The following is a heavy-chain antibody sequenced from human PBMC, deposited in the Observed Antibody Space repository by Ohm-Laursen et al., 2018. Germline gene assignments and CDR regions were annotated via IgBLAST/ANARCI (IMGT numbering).Heavy chain of an antibody. CDR1: GFTFSSYG. CDR2: ISYDGSNK. V-gene: IGHV3-30*18. Sequence: SLRLSCAASGFTFSSYGMHWVRQAPGKGLEWVAVISYDGSNKYYADSVKGRFTISRDNSKNTLYLQMNSLRAEDTAVYYCAKGMDYDYFDYWGQETLVTVSS. J-gene: IGHJ4*02. D-gene: IGHD4-17*01. CDR3: AKGMDYDYFDY.